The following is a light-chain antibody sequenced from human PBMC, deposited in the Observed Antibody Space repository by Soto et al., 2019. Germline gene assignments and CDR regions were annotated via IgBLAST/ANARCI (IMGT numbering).Light chain of an antibody. J-gene: IGKJ3*01. CDR2: AAS. CDR3: QQSYSTPFT. CDR1: QSISNY. V-gene: IGKV1-39*01. Sequence: DIQMTQSPSSLSASVGDRVTITCRASQSISNYLNWYQQKPGKAPKLLIYAASSLESGVPSRFSGSGSGTDFTLTISSLQPEDFETYYCQQSYSTPFTFGHGTKVDIX.